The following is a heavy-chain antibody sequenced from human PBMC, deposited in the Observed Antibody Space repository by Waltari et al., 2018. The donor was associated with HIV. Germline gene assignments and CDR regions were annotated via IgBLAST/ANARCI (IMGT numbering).Heavy chain of an antibody. V-gene: IGHV3-48*02. J-gene: IGHJ6*02. CDR3: ARDTLNLYFGLDV. Sequence: EVQLVESGGGLVQPGRSLRLSCAASGFSFSDYAMNWVRQAPGKGLEWISYISSSSSNIKYAESVKGRFTISRDNTKSSLDLHMNNLRDEDTAVYFCARDTLNLYFGLDVWGQGTTVSVSS. CDR2: ISSSSSNI. CDR1: GFSFSDYA.